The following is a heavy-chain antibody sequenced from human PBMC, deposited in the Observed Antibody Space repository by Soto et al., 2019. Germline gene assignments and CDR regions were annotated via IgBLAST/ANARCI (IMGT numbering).Heavy chain of an antibody. D-gene: IGHD3-22*01. CDR2: INHSGST. J-gene: IGHJ4*02. Sequence: SLTCAVYGGSFSGYYWSWIRQPPGKGLEWIGEINHSGSTNYNPSLKSRVTISVDTSKNQFSLKLSSVTAADTAVYYCARAAPYYYDSSGYLGYWGQGTLVTVSS. CDR3: ARAAPYYYDSSGYLGY. V-gene: IGHV4-34*01. CDR1: GGSFSGYY.